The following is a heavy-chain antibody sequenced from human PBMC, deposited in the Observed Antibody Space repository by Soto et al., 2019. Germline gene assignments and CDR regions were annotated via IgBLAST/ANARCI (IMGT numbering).Heavy chain of an antibody. Sequence: QVQLQQGGAGLLKPSQTLSLRCVVNSGSFSGYYWTWIRQTPGKGLEWIGEISHSGSTNYNPSLMSRVNMSADSYKKQFPLRLSSVTAADTALYFCARVYESSRRYIPLLVFWGPGTLVTVSS. CDR3: ARVYESSRRYIPLLVF. CDR1: SGSFSGYY. D-gene: IGHD3-16*02. CDR2: ISHSGST. J-gene: IGHJ4*02. V-gene: IGHV4-34*01.